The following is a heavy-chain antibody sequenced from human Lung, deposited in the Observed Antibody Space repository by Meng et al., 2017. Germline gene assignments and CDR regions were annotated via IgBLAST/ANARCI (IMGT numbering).Heavy chain of an antibody. CDR2: INHSGST. CDR1: GGSVSDYS. Sequence: QVQLQPGGAVLLKPSETLSLPCFVPGGSVSDYSWSWIRQPPGKGLEWIGEINHSGSTNYNPSLESRATISVDTSQNNLSLKLSSVTAADSAVYYCARGPTTMAHDFDYWGQGTLVTVSS. J-gene: IGHJ4*02. CDR3: ARGPTTMAHDFDY. D-gene: IGHD4-11*01. V-gene: IGHV4-34*01.